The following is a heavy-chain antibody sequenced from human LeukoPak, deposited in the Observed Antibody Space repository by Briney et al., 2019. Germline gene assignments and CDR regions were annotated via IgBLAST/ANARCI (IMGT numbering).Heavy chain of an antibody. Sequence: SETLSLTCTVSGYSISSGYYWGWIRQPPGKGLEWIGSIYHSGSTYYNPSLKSRVTISVDTSKNQFSQKLSSVTAADTAVYYCARGKGGGYYFDYWGQGTLVTVSS. D-gene: IGHD1-26*01. V-gene: IGHV4-38-2*02. CDR1: GYSISSGYY. CDR3: ARGKGGGYYFDY. CDR2: IYHSGST. J-gene: IGHJ4*02.